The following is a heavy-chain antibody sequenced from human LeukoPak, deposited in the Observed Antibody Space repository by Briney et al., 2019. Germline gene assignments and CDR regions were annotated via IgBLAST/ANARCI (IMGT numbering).Heavy chain of an antibody. J-gene: IGHJ4*02. V-gene: IGHV3-23*01. D-gene: IGHD2-2*01. Sequence: GGSLRLSCAASGFTFSSYAMSWVRQAPGKGLEWVSAISGSGGNTYYADSVKGRFTISRDNSKNTLFLQMNSLRAEDTAVYYCARNLGVIVPAAAFGYWGQGTLVTVSS. CDR3: ARNLGVIVPAAAFGY. CDR1: GFTFSSYA. CDR2: ISGSGGNT.